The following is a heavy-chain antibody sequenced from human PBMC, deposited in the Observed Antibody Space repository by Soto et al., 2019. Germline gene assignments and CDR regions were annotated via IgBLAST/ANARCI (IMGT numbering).Heavy chain of an antibody. J-gene: IGHJ5*02. V-gene: IGHV4-61*03. CDR2: IYYTGST. CDR1: GASISGGTYY. D-gene: IGHD5-18*01. Sequence: PSETLSLTCTVSGASISGGTYYWTWIRQAPGKGLEWVGHIYYTGSTNYNPALNDRVTISVDTSKNHFSLQLTSVAAADTAVYYCARGAGFSYASTWFDIWGQGTLVTVPS. CDR3: ARGAGFSYASTWFDI.